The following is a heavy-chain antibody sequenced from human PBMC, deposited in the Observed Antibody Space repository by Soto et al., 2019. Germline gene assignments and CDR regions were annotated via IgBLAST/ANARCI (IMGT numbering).Heavy chain of an antibody. V-gene: IGHV1-69*12. J-gene: IGHJ2*01. D-gene: IGHD5-12*01. CDR1: GGTFSSYT. CDR2: IIPIFGTA. Sequence: QVQLVQSGAEVKKPGSSVTVSCKASGGTFSSYTISWVRQAPGQGLEWMGGIIPIFGTANYAQKFQGRVTITADESTGIAYMELRSLRAEDTAVYYCARGNHRWLQLWYFDLWGRGTLVTVSS. CDR3: ARGNHRWLQLWYFDL.